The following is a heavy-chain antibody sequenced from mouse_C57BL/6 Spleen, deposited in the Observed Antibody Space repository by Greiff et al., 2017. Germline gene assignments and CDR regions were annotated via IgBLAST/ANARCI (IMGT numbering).Heavy chain of an antibody. D-gene: IGHD1-1*01. CDR2: INPNNGGT. J-gene: IGHJ2*01. CDR3: AGDYYGSRLYFDY. CDR1: GYTFTDYY. Sequence: EVQLQQSGPELVKPGASVKISCKASGYTFTDYYMNWVKQSHGKSLEWIGDINPNNGGTSYNQKFKGKATLTVDKSSSTAYMELRSLTSEDSAVYYCAGDYYGSRLYFDYWGQGTTLTVSS. V-gene: IGHV1-26*01.